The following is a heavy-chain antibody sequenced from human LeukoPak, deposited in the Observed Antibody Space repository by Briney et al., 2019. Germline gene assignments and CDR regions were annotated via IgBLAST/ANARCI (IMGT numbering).Heavy chain of an antibody. Sequence: ASVKVSCKASGYIFSNYYMHWVRQAPGQGLEWMGWINPNSGGTNYAQKFQGRVTMTRDTSISTAYMELSRLRSDDTAVYYCARDRYSSSWYGYDAFDIWGQGTMVTVSS. J-gene: IGHJ3*02. CDR1: GYIFSNYY. CDR3: ARDRYSSSWYGYDAFDI. CDR2: INPNSGGT. V-gene: IGHV1-2*02. D-gene: IGHD6-13*01.